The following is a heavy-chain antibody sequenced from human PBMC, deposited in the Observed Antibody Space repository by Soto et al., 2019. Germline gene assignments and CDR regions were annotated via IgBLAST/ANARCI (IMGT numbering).Heavy chain of an antibody. CDR2: INPNSGGT. CDR1: GYTFTGYY. D-gene: IGHD6-6*01. J-gene: IGHJ5*02. Sequence: GASVKVSCKASGYTFTGYYMHWVRQAPGQGLEWMGWINPNSGGTNYAQKFQGRVTMTRDTSISTAYMELSRLRSDDTAVYYCARVPRAARASRWWFDPWGQGTLVTVSS. CDR3: ARVPRAARASRWWFDP. V-gene: IGHV1-2*02.